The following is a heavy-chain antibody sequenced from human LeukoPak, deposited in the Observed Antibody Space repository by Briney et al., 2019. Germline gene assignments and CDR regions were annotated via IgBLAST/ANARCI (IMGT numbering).Heavy chain of an antibody. CDR3: ASSEYYCSSTSCYAKNYYYYYMDV. CDR2: IIPIFGTA. Sequence: ASVKVSCKASGGTFGSYAISWVRQAPGQGLEWMGGIIPIFGTANYAQKFQGRVTITADKSTSTAYMELSSLRSEDTAVYYCASSEYYCSSTSCYAKNYYYYYMDVWGKGTTVTVSS. V-gene: IGHV1-69*06. D-gene: IGHD2-2*01. J-gene: IGHJ6*03. CDR1: GGTFGSYA.